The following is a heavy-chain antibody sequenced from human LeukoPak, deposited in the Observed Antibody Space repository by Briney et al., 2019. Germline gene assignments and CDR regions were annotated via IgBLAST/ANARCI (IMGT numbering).Heavy chain of an antibody. CDR3: ARDPYSGSYTADVYYYYMDV. D-gene: IGHD1-26*01. V-gene: IGHV3-30*04. CDR2: ISYDGSNK. CDR1: GFTFSSYA. J-gene: IGHJ6*03. Sequence: PGGSLRLFCAASGFTFSSYAMNWVRQAPGKGLEWVAVISYDGSNKYYADSVKGRFTISRDNSKNTLYLQMNSLRGDDTAIYYCARDPYSGSYTADVYYYYMDVWGKGTTVTVSS.